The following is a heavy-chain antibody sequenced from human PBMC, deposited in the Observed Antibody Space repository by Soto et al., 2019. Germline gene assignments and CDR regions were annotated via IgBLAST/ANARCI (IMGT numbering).Heavy chain of an antibody. CDR2: ISYDGSNK. D-gene: IGHD5-18*01. Sequence: QVQLVESGGGVVQPGRSLRLSCAASGFTFSSYAMHWVRQAPGKGLEWVAVISYDGSNKYYADSVKGRFTISRDNSKNTLHLQKHSLRAEDTAAYYCARDRNKIQLWPTGAFDIWGQGTMVTFSS. V-gene: IGHV3-30-3*01. J-gene: IGHJ3*02. CDR3: ARDRNKIQLWPTGAFDI. CDR1: GFTFSSYA.